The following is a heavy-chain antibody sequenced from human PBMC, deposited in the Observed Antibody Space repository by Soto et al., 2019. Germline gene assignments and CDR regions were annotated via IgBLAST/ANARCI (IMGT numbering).Heavy chain of an antibody. J-gene: IGHJ4*02. V-gene: IGHV4-61*01. CDR1: GGSVRNRSYY. CDR2: IYYSGST. D-gene: IGHD6-6*01. CDR3: ARGTDTQYSRSAYYFDY. Sequence: PSETLSLTCTVSGGSVRNRSYYWSWIRQPPGKGLEWIGYIYYSGSTNYNPSLKSRVTISVDTSKNQFSLKLSSVTAADTAVYYCARGTDTQYSRSAYYFDYWGQGTLVTVSS.